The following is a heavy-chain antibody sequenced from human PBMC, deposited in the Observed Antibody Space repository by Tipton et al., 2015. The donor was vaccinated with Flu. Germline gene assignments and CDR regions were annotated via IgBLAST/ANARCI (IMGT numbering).Heavy chain of an antibody. J-gene: IGHJ6*02. V-gene: IGHV1-18*01. Sequence: VQLVQSGAEVKKPGASVKVSCKASGYTFTSYGISWVRQAPGQGLEWMGWISAYNGNTNYAQKLQGRVTMTTDTSTSTAYMELRSLRSDDTAVYYCARDRRYCSSTSCYSPYYYYGMDVWGQGTTVTVSS. D-gene: IGHD2-2*01. CDR3: ARDRRYCSSTSCYSPYYYYGMDV. CDR2: ISAYNGNT. CDR1: GYTFTSYG.